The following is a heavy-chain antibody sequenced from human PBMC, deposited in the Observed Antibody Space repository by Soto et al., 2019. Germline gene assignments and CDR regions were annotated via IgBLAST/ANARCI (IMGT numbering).Heavy chain of an antibody. CDR3: ARMGGSEWLRDEDYFDY. Sequence: PGESLKISCQGSGYSFTSYWIGWVRQMPGKGLEWMGIIYPGDSDTRYSPSFQGQVTISADKSISTAYLQWSSLKASDTAMYYCARMGGSEWLRDEDYFDYWGQGTLVTVSS. CDR1: GYSFTSYW. V-gene: IGHV5-51*01. J-gene: IGHJ4*02. D-gene: IGHD5-12*01. CDR2: IYPGDSDT.